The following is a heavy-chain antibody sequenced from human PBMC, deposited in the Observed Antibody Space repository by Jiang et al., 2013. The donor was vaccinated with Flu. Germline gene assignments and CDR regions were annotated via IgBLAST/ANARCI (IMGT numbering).Heavy chain of an antibody. CDR2: IYYSGST. D-gene: IGHD2-8*01. V-gene: IGHV4-59*01. Sequence: TLSLTCTVSGGSISSYYWSWIRQPPGKGLEWIGYIYYSGSTNYNPSLKSRVTISVDTSKNQFSLKLSSVTAADTAVYYCARGNSNCTNGVCYYNWFDPWGQGTLVTVSS. CDR3: ARGNSNCTNGVCYYNWFDP. J-gene: IGHJ5*02. CDR1: GGSISSYY.